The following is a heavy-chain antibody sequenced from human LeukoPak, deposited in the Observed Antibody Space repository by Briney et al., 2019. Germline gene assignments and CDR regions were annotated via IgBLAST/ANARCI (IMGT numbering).Heavy chain of an antibody. CDR2: MNPNSGNT. J-gene: IGHJ6*02. Sequence: ASVKVSCKASGYTFTSYDINWVRQATGQGLEWMGWMNPNSGNTGYAQKFQGRVTMTRNTSISTAYMELSSLRSEDTAVYYCARVTMVRGVINYWGQGTTVTVSS. V-gene: IGHV1-8*01. CDR1: GYTFTSYD. D-gene: IGHD3-10*01. CDR3: ARVTMVRGVINY.